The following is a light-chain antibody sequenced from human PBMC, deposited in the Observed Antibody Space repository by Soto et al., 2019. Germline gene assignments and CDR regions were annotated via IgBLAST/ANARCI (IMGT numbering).Light chain of an antibody. CDR3: QQYYSYPFT. Sequence: AIRMTQSPSSFSASAGDRVTITCRASQGIATYLAWYHQKPDKAPKLLIHAASTLQSGVSSRFSGSGYGTDFTLTISSLQSEDFAAYYCQQYYSYPFTFGGGTKVEI. CDR1: QGIATY. J-gene: IGKJ4*01. CDR2: AAS. V-gene: IGKV1-8*01.